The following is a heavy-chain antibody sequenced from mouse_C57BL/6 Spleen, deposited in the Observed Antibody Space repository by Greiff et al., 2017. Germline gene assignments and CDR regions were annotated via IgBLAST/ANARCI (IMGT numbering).Heavy chain of an antibody. V-gene: IGHV8-8*01. CDR3: SRIGGFDYYGSSPPGYFDV. CDR2: IWWDDDM. CDR1: GFSLSTFGMG. J-gene: IGHJ1*03. Sequence: VKLMESGPGILQPSQTLSLTCSFSGFSLSTFGMGVGWIRQPSGKGLEWLAHIWWDDDMNYNPALKSRLTISKDTSKNQVFLKIANVDTADTSTYCWSRIGGFDYYGSSPPGYFDVWGTVTTVTVSS. D-gene: IGHD1-1*01.